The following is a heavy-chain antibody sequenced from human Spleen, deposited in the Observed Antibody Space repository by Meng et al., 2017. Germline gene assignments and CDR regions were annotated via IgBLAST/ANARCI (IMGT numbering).Heavy chain of an antibody. D-gene: IGHD6-25*01. V-gene: IGHV1-2*06. Sequence: QVQLVQSGAKVKKPGASVKVSCKPTGYNCPDYYIHWVRRAPGQGLEWMGRINPKSGDTHYAQKFQARVTMTGDTSISTAYMELSGLRSDDTAMYYCARDEDISAAGKLFGDYWGQGTLVTVSS. CDR1: GYNCPDYY. CDR3: ARDEDISAAGKLFGDY. CDR2: INPKSGDT. J-gene: IGHJ4*02.